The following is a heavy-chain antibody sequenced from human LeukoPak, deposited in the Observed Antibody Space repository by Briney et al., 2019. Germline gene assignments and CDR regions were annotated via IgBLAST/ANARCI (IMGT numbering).Heavy chain of an antibody. V-gene: IGHV1-69*13. CDR1: GYTFTDYY. J-gene: IGHJ4*02. D-gene: IGHD6-13*01. CDR3: ARDAAAAGLYFDY. Sequence: SVKVSCKASGYTFTDYYMHWVRQAPGQGLEWMGGIIPIFGTANYAQKFQGRVTITADESTSTAYMELSSLRSEDTAVYYCARDAAAAGLYFDYWGQGTLDTVSS. CDR2: IIPIFGTA.